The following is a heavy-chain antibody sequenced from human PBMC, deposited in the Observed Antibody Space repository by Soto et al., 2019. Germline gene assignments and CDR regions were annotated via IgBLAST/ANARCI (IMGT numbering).Heavy chain of an antibody. V-gene: IGHV1-69*01. D-gene: IGHD3-10*01. J-gene: IGHJ4*02. CDR3: ASKARRGFGELQLNYFDY. Sequence: KVSCKASGGTFSSYAISWVRQAPGQGLEWMGGIIPIFGTANYAQKFQGRVTITADESTSTAYMELSSLRSEDTAVYYCASKARRGFGELQLNYFDYWGQRTLVPVSS. CDR2: IIPIFGTA. CDR1: GGTFSSYA.